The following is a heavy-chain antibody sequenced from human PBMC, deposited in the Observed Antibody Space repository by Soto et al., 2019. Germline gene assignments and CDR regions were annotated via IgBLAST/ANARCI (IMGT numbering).Heavy chain of an antibody. CDR2: ISAYNGNT. Sequence: ASVKVSCKASGYTFTTYGINWVRQAPGQGLEWMGWISAYNGNTNFAQKLQGRVTITRDTSASTAYMELSSLRSEDTAVYYCARVGIAARHAFDIWGQGTMVTVSS. V-gene: IGHV1-18*01. D-gene: IGHD6-13*01. J-gene: IGHJ3*02. CDR1: GYTFTTYG. CDR3: ARVGIAARHAFDI.